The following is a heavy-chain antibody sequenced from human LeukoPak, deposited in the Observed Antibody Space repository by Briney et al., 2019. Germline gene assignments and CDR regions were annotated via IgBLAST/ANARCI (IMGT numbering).Heavy chain of an antibody. V-gene: IGHV1-18*01. CDR2: ISTYNGKT. D-gene: IGHD6-13*01. J-gene: IGHJ2*01. Sequence: ASVKVPCKASGYIFSSHAINWVRQAPGQGLEWMGWISTYNGKTKYAERLQDRVTMTTNTSTSTAYMELRSLRSDDTAVYYCARGIGAAKYFDLWGRGTLVTVSS. CDR1: GYIFSSHA. CDR3: ARGIGAAKYFDL.